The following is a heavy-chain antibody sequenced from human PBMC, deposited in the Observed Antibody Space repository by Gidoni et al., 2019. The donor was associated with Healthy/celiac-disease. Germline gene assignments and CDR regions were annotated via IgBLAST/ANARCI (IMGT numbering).Heavy chain of an antibody. CDR1: GFTFSRYS. CDR2: ISSSSSTI. D-gene: IGHD3-9*01. V-gene: IGHV3-48*01. J-gene: IGHJ6*02. Sequence: EVQLVESGGGLVRPGGSLRLSCAASGFTFSRYSMNWVRQAPGKGLEWVSYISSSSSTIYYADSVKGRFTISRDNAKNSLYLQMNSLRAEDTAVYYCARGTNYDILGYYGMDVWGQGTTVTVSS. CDR3: ARGTNYDILGYYGMDV.